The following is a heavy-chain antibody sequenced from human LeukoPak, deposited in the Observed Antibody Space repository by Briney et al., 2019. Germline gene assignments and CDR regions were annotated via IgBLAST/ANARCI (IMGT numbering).Heavy chain of an antibody. CDR2: IAKNGNA. J-gene: IGHJ6*03. D-gene: IGHD2/OR15-2a*01. V-gene: IGHV4-59*08. CDR3: ARRIFSAQFRPLLFSYMDV. CDR1: GDSISSSS. Sequence: PSETLYLTCSVSGDSISSSSWTWIRQSPGKGLESLGYIAKNGNAKYKCSFEGRVTMSVDTSKSQFSLTLSSVTAADTAVYYCARRIFSAQFRPLLFSYMDVWGKGTGVSVSS.